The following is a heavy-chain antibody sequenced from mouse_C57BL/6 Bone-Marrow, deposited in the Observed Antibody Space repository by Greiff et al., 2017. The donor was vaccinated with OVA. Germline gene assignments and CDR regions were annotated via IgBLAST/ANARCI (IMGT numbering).Heavy chain of an antibody. CDR1: GFSLTSYG. D-gene: IGHD2-4*01. J-gene: IGHJ2*01. V-gene: IGHV2-2*01. CDR2: IWRGGST. Sequence: VQRVESGPGLVQPSQSLSITCTVSGFSLTSYGVHWVRQSPGKGLEWLGVIWRGGSTDYNAAFISRLSISKDNSKSQVFFKMNRLQADDTAIDYCARGGIKDYFDYWGQGTTLTVSS. CDR3: ARGGIKDYFDY.